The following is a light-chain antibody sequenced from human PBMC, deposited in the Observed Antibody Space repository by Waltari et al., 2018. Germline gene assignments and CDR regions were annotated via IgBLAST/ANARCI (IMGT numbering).Light chain of an antibody. J-gene: IGLJ2*01. V-gene: IGLV3-25*03. CDR3: QSADSSGPSVV. Sequence: SYELTQPSSMSVSPGQTARITCSGNLLDKQNGYWYQQKPGQAPILVIFKDNERPSGIPERFSGSSSGTTVTLTISGGQAEDEADYYCQSADSSGPSVVFGGGTKLT. CDR1: LLDKQN. CDR2: KDN.